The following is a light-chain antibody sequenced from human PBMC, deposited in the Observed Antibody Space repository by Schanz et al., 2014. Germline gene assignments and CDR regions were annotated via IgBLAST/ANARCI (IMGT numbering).Light chain of an antibody. CDR2: GVS. J-gene: IGKJ1*01. V-gene: IGKV3-20*01. Sequence: EMVLTQSPGTLSLYPGERATLSCRASQTINSNYFAWYQHKPGQAPRLLIYGVSSRATGIPDRFSASGSGTDFTLTISRLEPEDFAVYYCQQYGSSRTFGQGTKVEIK. CDR3: QQYGSSRT. CDR1: QTINSNY.